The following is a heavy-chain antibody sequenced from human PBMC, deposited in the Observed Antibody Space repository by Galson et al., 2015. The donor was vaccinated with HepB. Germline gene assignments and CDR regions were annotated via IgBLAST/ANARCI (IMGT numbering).Heavy chain of an antibody. CDR2: IKQDGSEK. CDR1: GFTFNSHW. CDR3: ARSSGCSSDY. Sequence: SLRLSCAASGFTFNSHWITWVRQAPGTGLEWVGNIKQDGSEKNYVDSVKGRSTISRDNAKSSLYLQMNSLRVEDTAVYCCARSSGCSSDYWGQGTQVTVSS. V-gene: IGHV3-7*03. D-gene: IGHD6-19*01. J-gene: IGHJ4*02.